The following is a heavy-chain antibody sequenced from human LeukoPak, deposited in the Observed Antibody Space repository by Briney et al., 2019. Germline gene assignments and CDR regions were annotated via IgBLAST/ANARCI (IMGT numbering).Heavy chain of an antibody. CDR1: GFTFSGYA. J-gene: IGHJ4*02. V-gene: IGHV3-23*01. Sequence: GGSLRLSCAPSGFTFSGYAMAWVRQAPKKGLEWVSAISGSGVNTYYADSVKGRSTISRDNSKSTLSLQVNSLRAEDTAVYYCAKVHSLHCSSTICYNFDYWGQGTLVTVSS. CDR2: ISGSGVNT. CDR3: AKVHSLHCSSTICYNFDY. D-gene: IGHD2-2*02.